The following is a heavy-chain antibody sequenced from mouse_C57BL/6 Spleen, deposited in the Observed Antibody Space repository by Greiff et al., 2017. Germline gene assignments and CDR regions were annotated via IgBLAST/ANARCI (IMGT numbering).Heavy chain of an antibody. CDR1: GYAFTNYL. CDR2: INPGSGGT. D-gene: IGHD2-2*01. Sequence: VQLQQSGAELVRPGTSVKVSCKASGYAFTNYLIEWVKQRPGQGLEWIGVINPGSGGTNYNEKFKGKATLTADKSSSTAYMQLSILTSEDSAVYFCVSTMVKAWFAYWGQGTLVTVSA. V-gene: IGHV1-54*01. J-gene: IGHJ3*01. CDR3: VSTMVKAWFAY.